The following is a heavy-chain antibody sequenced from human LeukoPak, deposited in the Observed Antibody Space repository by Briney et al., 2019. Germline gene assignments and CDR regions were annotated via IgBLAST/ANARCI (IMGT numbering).Heavy chain of an antibody. V-gene: IGHV3-30*04. CDR2: ISYDGSNK. J-gene: IGHJ4*02. Sequence: GGSLRLSCAASGFTFSSYAMHWVRQAPGKGLEWVAVISYDGSNKYYADSVKGRFTISRDNSKNTLFLQMNSLRAEDTAVYYCASLVVVIYWGQGTLVTVSS. CDR1: GFTFSSYA. CDR3: ASLVVVIY. D-gene: IGHD3-22*01.